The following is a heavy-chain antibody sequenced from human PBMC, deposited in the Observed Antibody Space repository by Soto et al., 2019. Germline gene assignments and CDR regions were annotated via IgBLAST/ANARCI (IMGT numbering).Heavy chain of an antibody. Sequence: ASVKVSCKASGYTFTSYAMHWVRQAPGQRLEWMGWINAGNGNTKYSQKFQGRVTITRDTSASTAYMELSSLRSEDTAVYCCASGTVVTPFFLDYWGQGTLVTVSS. V-gene: IGHV1-3*01. CDR1: GYTFTSYA. CDR3: ASGTVVTPFFLDY. J-gene: IGHJ4*02. CDR2: INAGNGNT. D-gene: IGHD2-21*02.